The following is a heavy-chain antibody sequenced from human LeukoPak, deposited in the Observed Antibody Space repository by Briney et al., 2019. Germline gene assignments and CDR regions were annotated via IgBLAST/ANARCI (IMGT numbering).Heavy chain of an antibody. Sequence: GGSLRLSCAASGFTFSNYDMNWVRQAPGKGLERVSYISRRGSTIYYADSVKGRFTISRDNSKNSLYLQMNSLRAEDTAVYYCARDRGESYFDYWGQGTLVTVSS. CDR3: ARDRGESYFDY. J-gene: IGHJ4*02. CDR1: GFTFSNYD. CDR2: ISRRGSTI. D-gene: IGHD3-10*01. V-gene: IGHV3-48*03.